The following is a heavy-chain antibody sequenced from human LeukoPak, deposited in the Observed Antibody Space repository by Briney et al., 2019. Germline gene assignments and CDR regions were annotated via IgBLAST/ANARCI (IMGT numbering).Heavy chain of an antibody. CDR3: ARVVSHGYSDY. CDR2: IYHSGDT. Sequence: PSETLSLTCIVSGYSITSGYYRGWLRPPPGTGLGWIGSIYHSGDTYYNPSLKTRVTISVYTSKNQYSMKLDSVTAADTAVYDWARVVSHGYSDYWGQGTLVTVSS. D-gene: IGHD4-17*01. J-gene: IGHJ4*02. V-gene: IGHV4-38-2*02. CDR1: GYSITSGYY.